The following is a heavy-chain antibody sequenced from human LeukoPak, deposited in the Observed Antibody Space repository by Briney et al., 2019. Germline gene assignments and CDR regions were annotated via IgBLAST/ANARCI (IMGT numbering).Heavy chain of an antibody. J-gene: IGHJ5*02. V-gene: IGHV1-69-2*01. D-gene: IGHD6-19*01. CDR3: ATAPYSSGWFQFDR. Sequence: GATVKISCKVSGYTFTDYYMHWVQQAPGKGLEWMGLVDPEDGETIYAEKFQGRVTITADTSTDTAYMELSSLRSEDTALYYCATAPYSSGWFQFDRWGQGTLVTVSS. CDR2: VDPEDGET. CDR1: GYTFTDYY.